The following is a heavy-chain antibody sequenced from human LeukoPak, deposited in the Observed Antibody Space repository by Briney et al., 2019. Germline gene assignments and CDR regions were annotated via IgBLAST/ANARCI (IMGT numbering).Heavy chain of an antibody. V-gene: IGHV3-33*01. CDR3: VPEEKYSSGWYYFDY. CDR2: IWYDGSNK. D-gene: IGHD6-19*01. J-gene: IGHJ4*02. Sequence: PGGSLRLSCAASGFTFSSYGMHWVRQAPGKGLEWVAVIWYDGSNKYYADSVKGRFTISRDNSKNTLYLQMNSLRADDTAVYYCVPEEKYSSGWYYFDYWGQGTLVTVSS. CDR1: GFTFSSYG.